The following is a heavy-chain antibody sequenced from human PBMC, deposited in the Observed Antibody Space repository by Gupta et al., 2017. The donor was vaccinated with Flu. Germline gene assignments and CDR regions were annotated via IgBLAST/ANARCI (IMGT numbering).Heavy chain of an antibody. Sequence: QVQLVESGGGLVKPGGSLRLPCAASGFIFSDYYMPWIRQAPGKGLEWVSYITSSGSNAFYTDSVKGRFTISRDNAQKSLYLQMNSLRAEDTAVYYCARAGYESDNYYYYHGLDVWGQGTTVTVSS. CDR1: GFIFSDYY. CDR3: ARAGYESDNYYYYHGLDV. J-gene: IGHJ6*02. D-gene: IGHD5-12*01. V-gene: IGHV3-11*01. CDR2: ITSSGSNA.